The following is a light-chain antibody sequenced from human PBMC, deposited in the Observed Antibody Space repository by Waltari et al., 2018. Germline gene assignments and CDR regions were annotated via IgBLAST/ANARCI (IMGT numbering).Light chain of an antibody. Sequence: QSVVTQAPSASGTPGQRVTISCSGSSSNIGRNTVNWYQQLPGTAPKLVIYTNNQRPSGFPDRCSGSKSGTSASLAISGLQSEDEADYYCAVWDDSLNVVFGGGTKLTVL. CDR2: TNN. J-gene: IGLJ2*01. CDR3: AVWDDSLNVV. V-gene: IGLV1-44*01. CDR1: SSNIGRNT.